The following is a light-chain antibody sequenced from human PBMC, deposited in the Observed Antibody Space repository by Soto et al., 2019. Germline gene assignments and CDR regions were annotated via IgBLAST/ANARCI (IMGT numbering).Light chain of an antibody. J-gene: IGLJ1*01. CDR3: SSYAGSSNV. CDR2: EVN. V-gene: IGLV2-8*01. CDR1: SSDVGGYNY. Sequence: QSALTQPPSASGSPGQSVAISCTGTSSDVGGYNYVSWYQQHLGKAPKLMIYEVNKRPSGVPDRFSGSKSGNTASLTVSGLQAEDEADYYCSSYAGSSNVFGTGTQLTVL.